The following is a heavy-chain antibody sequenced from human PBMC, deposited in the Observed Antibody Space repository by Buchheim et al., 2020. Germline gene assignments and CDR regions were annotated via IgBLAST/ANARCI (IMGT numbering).Heavy chain of an antibody. CDR1: GGSISSSSYS. CDR3: ASNWGLYYFDY. CDR2: IYYSGSA. V-gene: IGHV4-39*07. D-gene: IGHD7-27*01. Sequence: QLQLQESGPGLVNPSGTLSLTCSVSGGSISSSSYSWGWIRQPPGKGLEWIGSIYYSGSAFYNPALESRATILVDRSKSQFSLHLNSVTAADTAMYYCASNWGLYYFDYWGQGTL. J-gene: IGHJ4*02.